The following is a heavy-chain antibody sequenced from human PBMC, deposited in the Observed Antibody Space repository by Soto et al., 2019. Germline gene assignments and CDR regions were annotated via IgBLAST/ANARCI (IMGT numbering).Heavy chain of an antibody. Sequence: GVSLRLSFAASGFTFSSYSMNWVRQAPGKGLEWVSSISSSSSYIYYADSVKGRFTISRDNAKNSLYPQMNSLRAEDAAVYYCAREPGIAAAGPYWGQGTLVTVSS. CDR1: GFTFSSYS. CDR2: ISSSSSYI. J-gene: IGHJ4*02. V-gene: IGHV3-21*01. CDR3: AREPGIAAAGPY. D-gene: IGHD6-13*01.